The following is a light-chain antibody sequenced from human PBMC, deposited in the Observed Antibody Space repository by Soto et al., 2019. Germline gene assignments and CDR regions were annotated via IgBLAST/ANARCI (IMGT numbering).Light chain of an antibody. CDR3: SSYTSSSTSVG. CDR2: EVS. CDR1: SSDVGGYNY. J-gene: IGLJ2*01. V-gene: IGLV2-14*01. Sequence: QSALTQPASVSGSPGQSITISCTGTSSDVGGYNYVSWYQQHPGKDPKLMIYEVSNRPSGVSNRFSGSKSGNTASLTISGRQAEDDSDYDCSSYTSSSTSVGFGGGTKLTVL.